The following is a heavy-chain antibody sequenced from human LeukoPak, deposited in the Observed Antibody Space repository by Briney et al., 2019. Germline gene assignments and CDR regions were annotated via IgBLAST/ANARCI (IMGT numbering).Heavy chain of an antibody. CDR1: GFTFSSYW. D-gene: IGHD1-26*01. CDR3: ARDKPRGSYYGSIFDS. CDR2: IRDDGGEI. Sequence: GGSLRLSCEASGFTFSSYWMSWVRQAPGKGLEWVANIRDDGGEIYYVDSVKGRFTISRDNATSSLFLQMNSLRAEDAAVYYCARDKPRGSYYGSIFDSWGQGTLVTVSS. J-gene: IGHJ4*02. V-gene: IGHV3-7*01.